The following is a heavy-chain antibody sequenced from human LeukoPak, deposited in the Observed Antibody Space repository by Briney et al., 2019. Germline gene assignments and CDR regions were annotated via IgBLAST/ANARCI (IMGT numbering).Heavy chain of an antibody. Sequence: GGSLRLSCAASGFTFSSYSMNWVRQAPGKGLEWVSSITSSSSYVYYADSVKGRFTISRDNAKNSLYLQMNSLRAEDTALYCCARVYYASGSSAYYYYGMDVWGQGTTVTVSS. D-gene: IGHD3-10*01. J-gene: IGHJ6*02. CDR1: GFTFSSYS. V-gene: IGHV3-21*01. CDR2: ITSSSSYV. CDR3: ARVYYASGSSAYYYYGMDV.